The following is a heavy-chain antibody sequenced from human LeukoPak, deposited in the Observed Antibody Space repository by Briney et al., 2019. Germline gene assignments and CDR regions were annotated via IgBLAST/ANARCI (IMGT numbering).Heavy chain of an antibody. V-gene: IGHV1-69*04. Sequence: ASVKVSCKASGGTFSSYAISWVRQAPGQGLEWMGRIIPILGIANYAQKFQGRVTITADKSTSTAYMELSSLRSEDTAVYYCAKPWFGEFPSDYYGMDVWGQGTTVTVSS. CDR2: IIPILGIA. CDR3: AKPWFGEFPSDYYGMDV. CDR1: GGTFSSYA. J-gene: IGHJ6*02. D-gene: IGHD3-10*01.